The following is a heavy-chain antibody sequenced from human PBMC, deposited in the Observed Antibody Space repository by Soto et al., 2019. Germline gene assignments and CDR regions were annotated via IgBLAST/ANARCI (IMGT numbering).Heavy chain of an antibody. D-gene: IGHD5-18*01. V-gene: IGHV1-2*04. CDR1: GYTFTGYY. Sequence: ASVKVSCKASGYTFTGYYIHWVRQAPGQGLEWMGWINPNSGGTNYAQKFQGWVTMTRDTSISTAYMELSRLRSDDTAVYYCARGRYSYGYGWLRYYYGMDVWGQGTTVTVSS. J-gene: IGHJ6*02. CDR2: INPNSGGT. CDR3: ARGRYSYGYGWLRYYYGMDV.